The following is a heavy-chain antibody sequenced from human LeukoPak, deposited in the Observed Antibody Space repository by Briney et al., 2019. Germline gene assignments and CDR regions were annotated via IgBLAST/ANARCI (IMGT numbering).Heavy chain of an antibody. Sequence: GGSLRLSCAASGFTFSSYSMNWVRQAPGKGLEWVSYISSSSSTIYYADSVKGRFIISRDNAKKSLYLHMNSLRDEDTAVYYCARDGGYCNSTNCHLDYWGQGTLVTVSS. CDR3: ARDGGYCNSTNCHLDY. D-gene: IGHD2-2*01. V-gene: IGHV3-48*02. CDR1: GFTFSSYS. CDR2: ISSSSSTI. J-gene: IGHJ4*02.